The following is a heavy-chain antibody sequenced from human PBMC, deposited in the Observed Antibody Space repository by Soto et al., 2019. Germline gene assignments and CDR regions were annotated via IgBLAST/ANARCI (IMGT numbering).Heavy chain of an antibody. CDR2: IYYSGST. Sequence: PSDTRCLTCTVSGGSISSSSYYGGWIRQPPGKGLEWIGSIYYSGSTYYNPSLKSRVTISVDTSKNQFSLKLSSVTAADTAVYYCASLSSWANYYYYMDVWGKGTTVTVSS. J-gene: IGHJ6*03. CDR3: ASLSSWANYYYYMDV. CDR1: GGSISSSSYY. V-gene: IGHV4-39*01. D-gene: IGHD1-26*01.